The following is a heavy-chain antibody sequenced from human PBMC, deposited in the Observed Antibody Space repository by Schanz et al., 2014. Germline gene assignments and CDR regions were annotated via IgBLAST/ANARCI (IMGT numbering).Heavy chain of an antibody. CDR1: GFTFSDHY. Sequence: EVQLVESGGGLVQPGGSLRLSCVASGFTFSDHYMDWVRQAPGKGLDWVGIIKPDGSEKFYVDSVKGRFTISRDNAKNLMYLPLNSLRAEDTAVYYCAREVGGSFGQHYWGQGTLVTVSS. V-gene: IGHV3-7*01. CDR3: AREVGGSFGQHY. J-gene: IGHJ4*02. CDR2: IKPDGSEK. D-gene: IGHD1-26*01.